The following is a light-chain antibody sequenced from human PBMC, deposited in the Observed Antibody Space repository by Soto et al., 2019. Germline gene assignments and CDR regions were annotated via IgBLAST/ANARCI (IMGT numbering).Light chain of an antibody. CDR2: GAS. Sequence: EIVMTQSPATLSVSPGERATLSCRASQSISNNLAWYQQRPGQAPRLLIYGASTRATGIPARFSGSGFGTDFTLTISSLQSGDFAVYYCQQYNKWPLLFGGGTKVE. CDR3: QQYNKWPLL. CDR1: QSISNN. J-gene: IGKJ4*01. V-gene: IGKV3-15*01.